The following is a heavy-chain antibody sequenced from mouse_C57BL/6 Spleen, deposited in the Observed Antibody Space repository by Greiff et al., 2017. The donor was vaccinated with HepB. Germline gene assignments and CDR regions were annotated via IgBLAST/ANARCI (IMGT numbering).Heavy chain of an antibody. D-gene: IGHD4-1*01. Sequence: QVQLQQSGPELVKPGASVKISCKASGYAFSSSWMNWVKQRPGKGLEWIGRIYPGDGDTNYNGKFKGKATLTADKSSSTAYMQLSSLTSEDSAVYFCARRIGTGYFDYWGQGTTLTVSS. CDR1: GYAFSSSW. V-gene: IGHV1-82*01. J-gene: IGHJ2*01. CDR2: IYPGDGDT. CDR3: ARRIGTGYFDY.